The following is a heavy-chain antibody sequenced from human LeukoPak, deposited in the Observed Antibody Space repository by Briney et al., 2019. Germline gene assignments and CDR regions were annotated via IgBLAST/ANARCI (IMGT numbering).Heavy chain of an antibody. V-gene: IGHV3-53*01. J-gene: IGHJ4*02. CDR2: IYSGGST. CDR1: GFTVSSNY. CDR3: ARDYGSAFGGVIVG. D-gene: IGHD3-16*02. Sequence: GGSLRLSCAASGFTVSSNYMSWVRQAPGKGLEWVSIIYSGGSTFYADSVKGRFTISRDNAKNSLYLQMNSLRAEDTAVYYCARDYGSAFGGVIVGWGQGTLVTVSS.